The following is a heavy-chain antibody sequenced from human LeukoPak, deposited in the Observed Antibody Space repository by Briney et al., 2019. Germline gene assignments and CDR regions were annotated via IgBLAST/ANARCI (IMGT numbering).Heavy chain of an antibody. D-gene: IGHD2-21*02. CDR2: ISGSGGST. Sequence: QTGGSLRLSCAASGFTFSSYAMSWVRQAPGKGLEWVSAISGSGGSTYYADSVKGRFTISRDNSKNTLYLQMNSLRAEDTAVYYCARGLIVVVTAIRGVAFDIWGQGTMVTVSS. CDR3: ARGLIVVVTAIRGVAFDI. J-gene: IGHJ3*02. V-gene: IGHV3-23*01. CDR1: GFTFSSYA.